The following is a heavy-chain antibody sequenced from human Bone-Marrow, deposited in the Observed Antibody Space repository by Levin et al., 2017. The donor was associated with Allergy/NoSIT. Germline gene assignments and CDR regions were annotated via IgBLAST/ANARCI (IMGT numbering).Heavy chain of an antibody. D-gene: IGHD6-19*01. CDR1: GFTFSSYS. J-gene: IGHJ4*02. Sequence: GGSLRLSCAASGFTFSSYSMNWVRQAPGKGLEWVSSISSSSSYIYYADSVKGRFTISRDNAKNSLYLQMNSLRAEDTAVYYCARDGWSIAVAGVVGFDYWGQGTLVTVSS. V-gene: IGHV3-21*01. CDR3: ARDGWSIAVAGVVGFDY. CDR2: ISSSSSYI.